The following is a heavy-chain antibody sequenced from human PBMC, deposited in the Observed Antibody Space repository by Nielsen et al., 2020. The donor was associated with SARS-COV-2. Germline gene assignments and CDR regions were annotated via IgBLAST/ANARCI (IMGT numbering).Heavy chain of an antibody. CDR3: AKGYYSSGWYYYYYGMDV. CDR2: ISGSGGST. Sequence: GVLKISCAASGFTFSSYAMSWVRQAPGKGLEWVSAISGSGGSTYYADSVKGRFTISRDNSKNTLYLQMNSLRAEDTAVYYCAKGYYSSGWYYYYYGMDVWGQGTTVTVSS. D-gene: IGHD6-19*01. J-gene: IGHJ6*02. V-gene: IGHV3-23*01. CDR1: GFTFSSYA.